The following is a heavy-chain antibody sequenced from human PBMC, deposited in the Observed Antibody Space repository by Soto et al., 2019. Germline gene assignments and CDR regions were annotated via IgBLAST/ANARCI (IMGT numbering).Heavy chain of an antibody. CDR1: GFIFSMYW. CDR2: ITDDGSTT. J-gene: IGHJ4*02. V-gene: IGHV3-74*01. Sequence: PVGSLRLSCETSGFIFSMYWMHWVRQVPGKGPQCVSRITDDGSTTYYAASVEGRFTISRDNAKNALYLQMTSLRADDTAVYYCTRGPRPTSIGTGAFWGQGTLVTVS. D-gene: IGHD3-10*01. CDR3: TRGPRPTSIGTGAF.